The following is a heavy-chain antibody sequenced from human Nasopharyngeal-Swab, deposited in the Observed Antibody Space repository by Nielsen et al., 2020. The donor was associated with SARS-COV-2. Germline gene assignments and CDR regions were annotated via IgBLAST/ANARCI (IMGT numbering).Heavy chain of an antibody. Sequence: GGSLRLSSAASGFTFSSYAMSWVRQAPGKGLEWVSAISGSGGSTYYADSVKGRFTISRDNSKNTLYLQMNSLRAEDTAVYYCAKVPLYYYDSSGPRDYWGQGTLVTVSS. V-gene: IGHV3-23*01. CDR2: ISGSGGST. CDR1: GFTFSSYA. CDR3: AKVPLYYYDSSGPRDY. J-gene: IGHJ4*02. D-gene: IGHD3-22*01.